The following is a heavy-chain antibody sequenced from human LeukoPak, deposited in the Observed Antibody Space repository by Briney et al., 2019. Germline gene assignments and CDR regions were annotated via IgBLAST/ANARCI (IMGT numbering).Heavy chain of an antibody. Sequence: GGSLRLSCAASGFTFSSYSMNWVRQAPGKGLEGVSCISSSGSTIYYAYPVKGRFTISRDNAKNSLYLQMNSLRAEDTAVYYCARELAMVRGAPFDYWGQGTLVTVSS. J-gene: IGHJ4*02. D-gene: IGHD3-10*01. V-gene: IGHV3-48*04. CDR2: ISSSGSTI. CDR3: ARELAMVRGAPFDY. CDR1: GFTFSSYS.